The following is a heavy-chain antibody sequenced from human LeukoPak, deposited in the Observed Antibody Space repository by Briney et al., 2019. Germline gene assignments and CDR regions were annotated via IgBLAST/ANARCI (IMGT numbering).Heavy chain of an antibody. V-gene: IGHV1-2*02. CDR2: INPNSGGT. J-gene: IGHJ3*02. CDR3: ARVSRITMIVVHVSAFDI. D-gene: IGHD3-22*01. Sequence: ASVKVSCKASGYTFTGYYMHWVRQAPGQGLEWMGWINPNSGGTNYAQKFQGRVTMTRDTSISTAYMELSRLRSDDTAVYYCARVSRITMIVVHVSAFDIWGQGTMVTVSS. CDR1: GYTFTGYY.